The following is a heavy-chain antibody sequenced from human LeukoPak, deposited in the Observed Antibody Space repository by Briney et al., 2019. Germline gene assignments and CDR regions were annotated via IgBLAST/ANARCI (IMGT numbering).Heavy chain of an antibody. V-gene: IGHV3-7*01. Sequence: PGGSPRLSCAASGFTFSSYWMSWVRQAPGEGLEWAANINQDGSEKYYVDSVKGRFTISRDNAKNSLYLQMNSLRAEDTAVYYCARAPEGSGSSYYFDYWGQGTLVTVSS. CDR3: ARAPEGSGSSYYFDY. J-gene: IGHJ4*02. CDR2: INQDGSEK. CDR1: GFTFSSYW. D-gene: IGHD3-10*01.